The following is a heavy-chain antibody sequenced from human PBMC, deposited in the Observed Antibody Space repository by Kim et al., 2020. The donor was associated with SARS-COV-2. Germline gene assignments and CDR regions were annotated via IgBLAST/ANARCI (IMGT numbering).Heavy chain of an antibody. CDR3: AKVTVLRFLEWPDY. J-gene: IGHJ4*02. D-gene: IGHD3-3*01. Sequence: ADSVKGRFTISRDNSKNTLYLQMNSLRAEDTAVYYCAKVTVLRFLEWPDYWGQGTLVTVSS. V-gene: IGHV3-23*01.